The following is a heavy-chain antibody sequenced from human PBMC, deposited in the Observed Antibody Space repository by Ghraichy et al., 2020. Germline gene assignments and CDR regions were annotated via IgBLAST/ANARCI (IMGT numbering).Heavy chain of an antibody. D-gene: IGHD3-9*01. J-gene: IGHJ4*02. Sequence: GGSLRLSCAASGFTFSSYAMRWVRQAPGKGLEWVSAISGTGGSTYYPDSVKGRLTISRDNSKNTLYLQINSLRAEDTAVYYCATRPYYDILTGYGGLDFWGQGTLVTVSS. CDR1: GFTFSSYA. V-gene: IGHV3-23*01. CDR2: ISGTGGST. CDR3: ATRPYYDILTGYGGLDF.